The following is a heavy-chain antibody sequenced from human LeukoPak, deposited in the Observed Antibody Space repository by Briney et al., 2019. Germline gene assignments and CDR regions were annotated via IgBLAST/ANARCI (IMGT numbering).Heavy chain of an antibody. V-gene: IGHV1-46*01. D-gene: IGHD2-21*01. J-gene: IGHJ6*02. CDR3: ARDYAGGLFSRYGMDV. Sequence: ASVKVSCKASGYTFSSYALNWVRQAPGQGLEWMGIINPSGGSTSYAQKFQGRVTMTRDTSTSTVYMELSSLRSEDTAVYYCARDYAGGLFSRYGMDVWGQGTTVTVSS. CDR2: INPSGGST. CDR1: GYTFSSYA.